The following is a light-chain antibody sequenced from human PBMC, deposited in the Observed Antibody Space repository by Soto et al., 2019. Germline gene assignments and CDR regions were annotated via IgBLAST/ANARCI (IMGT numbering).Light chain of an antibody. CDR1: QSISSY. CDR3: QQSYSTRT. J-gene: IGKJ1*01. Sequence: DIQMTQSPSSLSASVGDRVTITCRASQSISSYLNWYQQKPGKAPKLLIYAASSLQSGVPSRFSGSGSGTDFTLTISSLQPEDFATYYWQQSYSTRTVGQGTKVEIK. CDR2: AAS. V-gene: IGKV1-39*01.